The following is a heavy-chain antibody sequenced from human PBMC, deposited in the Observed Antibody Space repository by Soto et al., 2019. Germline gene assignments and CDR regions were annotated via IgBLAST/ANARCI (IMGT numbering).Heavy chain of an antibody. V-gene: IGHV3-23*01. CDR3: AKSRDRYSSSHAWFAS. Sequence: PAGSLRLCCAASGFTFSSYAMSWVRQAPGKGLEWVSAISGSGGSTYYADSVKGRFTISRDNSKNTLYLQMNSLRTEDTAVYYCAKSRDRYSSSHAWFASCGQAT. D-gene: IGHD6-13*01. CDR2: ISGSGGST. CDR1: GFTFSSYA. J-gene: IGHJ5*01.